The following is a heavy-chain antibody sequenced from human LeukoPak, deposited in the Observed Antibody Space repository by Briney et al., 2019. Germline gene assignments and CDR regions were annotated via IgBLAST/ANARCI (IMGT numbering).Heavy chain of an antibody. CDR1: GFDFSAYS. D-gene: IGHD6-19*01. J-gene: IGHJ4*02. Sequence: RGSLRLSCAASGFDFSAYSIDWVRQAPGEGLEWVSYISSSSSNINHAHSVKVRFTIHRDHAKNSLHRQMNSLRAEDTPVYYCARVGRSGWTVDYWGQGTLVTVSS. V-gene: IGHV3-48*04. CDR3: ARVGRSGWTVDY. CDR2: ISSSSSNI.